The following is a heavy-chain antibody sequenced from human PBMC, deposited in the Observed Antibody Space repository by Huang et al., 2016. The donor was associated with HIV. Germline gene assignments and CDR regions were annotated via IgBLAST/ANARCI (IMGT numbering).Heavy chain of an antibody. CDR1: GFTFSSYW. CDR3: VRDPRIQSWLNYFDY. Sequence: EVQLVESGGGLVQPGGSLRLSCAASGFTFSSYWMHWVRQAPGKGVVWVARSNSEGSRSGYADAVNGRFTISRDNAKNTLYLQMNSLRAEDTAVYYCVRDPRIQSWLNYFDYWGQGTLVSVSS. CDR2: SNSEGSRS. J-gene: IGHJ4*02. D-gene: IGHD3-22*01. V-gene: IGHV3-74*01.